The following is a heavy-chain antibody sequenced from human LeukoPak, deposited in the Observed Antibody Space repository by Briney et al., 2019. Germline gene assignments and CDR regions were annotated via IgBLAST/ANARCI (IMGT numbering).Heavy chain of an antibody. V-gene: IGHV3-48*01. CDR1: GFTFSSYA. D-gene: IGHD3-10*01. CDR2: ISSSSSNI. J-gene: IGHJ3*02. Sequence: GGSLRLSCAASGFTFSSYAMHWVRQAPGKGLEWISYISSSSSNIHYADSVKGRFTISRDNAKNSLFLQMNSLRAEDTAVYYCARDSGYAFDIWGQGPMVTVSS. CDR3: ARDSGYAFDI.